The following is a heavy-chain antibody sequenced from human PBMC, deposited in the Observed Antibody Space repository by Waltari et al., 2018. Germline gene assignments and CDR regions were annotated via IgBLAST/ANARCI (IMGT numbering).Heavy chain of an antibody. D-gene: IGHD6-19*01. CDR3: ARSVAGTASFDY. CDR2: IYHSGST. CDR1: GYSISSGYY. V-gene: IGHV4-38-2*01. J-gene: IGHJ4*02. Sequence: QVQLQESGPGLVKPSETLSLTCAVSGYSISSGYYWGWTRQPPGKGLEWIGSIYHSGSTYYNPSLKSRVTISVDTSKNQFSLKLSSVTAADTAVYYCARSVAGTASFDYWGQGTLVTVSS.